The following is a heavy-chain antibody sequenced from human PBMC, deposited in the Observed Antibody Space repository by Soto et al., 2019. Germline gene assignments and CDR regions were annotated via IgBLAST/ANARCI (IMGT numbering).Heavy chain of an antibody. Sequence: SAKVYCKASGRAVSSCAISWVRQAPGQGLEWMGGIIPIFGTANYAQKFQGRVTITADESTSTAYMELSSLRSEDTAVYYCAREVLRPRFDYWGQGTLVTVSS. CDR2: IIPIFGTA. CDR1: GRAVSSCA. V-gene: IGHV1-69*13. CDR3: AREVLRPRFDY. D-gene: IGHD3-3*01. J-gene: IGHJ4*02.